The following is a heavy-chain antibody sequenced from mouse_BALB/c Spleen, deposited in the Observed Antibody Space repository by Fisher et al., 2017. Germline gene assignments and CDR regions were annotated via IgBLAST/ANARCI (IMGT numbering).Heavy chain of an antibody. J-gene: IGHJ4*01. Sequence: RFTISRDNAKNTLYLQMSSLKSEDTAMYYCAKTGNAMDYWGQGTSVTVSS. D-gene: IGHD4-1*01. V-gene: IGHV5-12-1*01. CDR3: AKTGNAMDY.